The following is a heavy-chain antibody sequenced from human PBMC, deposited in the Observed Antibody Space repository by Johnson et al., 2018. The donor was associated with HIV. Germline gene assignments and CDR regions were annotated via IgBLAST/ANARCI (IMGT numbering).Heavy chain of an antibody. CDR3: ARERVAVTGPTRAFDI. CDR1: GFTFEDYA. Sequence: QVQLVESGGGVVQPGGSLRLSCAASGFTFEDYAMYWVRQAPGKGLEWVSVIYSGGSTYYADSVKGRFTIPRANSKNTLHLQMNSLRPEDTAVYYCARERVAVTGPTRAFDIWGQGTMVIVSS. CDR2: IYSGGST. V-gene: IGHV3-NL1*01. J-gene: IGHJ3*02. D-gene: IGHD6-19*01.